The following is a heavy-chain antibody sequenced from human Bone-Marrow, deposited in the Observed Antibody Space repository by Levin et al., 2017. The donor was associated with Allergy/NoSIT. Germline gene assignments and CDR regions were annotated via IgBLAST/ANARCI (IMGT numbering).Heavy chain of an antibody. CDR3: ARVHCSSTSCYTPFDFDY. CDR2: MNPNSGNT. J-gene: IGHJ4*02. D-gene: IGHD2-2*02. CDR1: GYTFTSYD. V-gene: IGHV1-8*01. Sequence: ASVKVSCKASGYTFTSYDINWVRQATGQGLEWMGWMNPNSGNTGYAQKFQGRVTMTRNTSISTAYMELSSLRSEDTAVYYCARVHCSSTSCYTPFDFDYWGQGTLVTVSS.